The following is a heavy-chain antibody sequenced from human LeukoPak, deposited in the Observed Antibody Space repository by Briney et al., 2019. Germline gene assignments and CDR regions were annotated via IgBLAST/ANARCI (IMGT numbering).Heavy chain of an antibody. CDR1: GFTVSSNY. CDR2: IYSGGST. CDR3: ARGRIAAAGTMDY. Sequence: PGGSLRLSCAASGFTVSSNYMSWVRQAPGKGLEWVSVIYSGGSTYYADSVKGRFTISRDNSKNTLYLQMNSLRAEDTAVHYCARGRIAAAGTMDYWGQGTLVTVSS. D-gene: IGHD6-13*01. J-gene: IGHJ4*02. V-gene: IGHV3-53*01.